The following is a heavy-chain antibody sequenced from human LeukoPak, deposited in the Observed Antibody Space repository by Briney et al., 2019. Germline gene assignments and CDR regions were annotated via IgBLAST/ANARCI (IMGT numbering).Heavy chain of an antibody. CDR3: AKSTGYLEY. CDR2: ITSSGYNT. D-gene: IGHD3-9*01. Sequence: PGGSLRLPCNAPVFHFTRYAMIGARQAPGKGLEWVSAITSSGYNTYYADSVKGRFTISRDNSKNTLYLQLNGLRVEDTTVYYCAKSTGYLEYWGQGTLVPVSS. V-gene: IGHV3-23*01. CDR1: VFHFTRYA. J-gene: IGHJ4*02.